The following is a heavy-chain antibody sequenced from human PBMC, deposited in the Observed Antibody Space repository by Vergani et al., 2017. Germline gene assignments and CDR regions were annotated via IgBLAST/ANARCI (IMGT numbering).Heavy chain of an antibody. CDR1: GGSISSYY. CDR3: ARELELRAFDI. Sequence: QVQLQESGPGLVKPSETLSLTCTVPGGSISSYYWSWIRQPPGKGLEWIGYIYYSGSTNYNPSLKSRVTISVDTSKNQFSLKLSSVTAADTAVYYCARELELRAFDIWSQGTMVTVSS. J-gene: IGHJ3*02. D-gene: IGHD1-26*01. CDR2: IYYSGST. V-gene: IGHV4-59*01.